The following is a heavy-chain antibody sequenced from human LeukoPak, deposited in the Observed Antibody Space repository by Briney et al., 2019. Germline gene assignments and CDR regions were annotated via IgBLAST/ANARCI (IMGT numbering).Heavy chain of an antibody. Sequence: ASVKVSCKASGYTFTSYYMHWVRQAPGQGLEWMGIINPSGGSTSYAQKFQGRVTMTTDTSTSTAYMELRSLRSDDTAVYYCARDVRGLRYFDWLLYGDYWGQGTLVTVSS. CDR3: ARDVRGLRYFDWLLYGDY. D-gene: IGHD3-9*01. CDR2: INPSGGST. V-gene: IGHV1-46*01. CDR1: GYTFTSYY. J-gene: IGHJ4*02.